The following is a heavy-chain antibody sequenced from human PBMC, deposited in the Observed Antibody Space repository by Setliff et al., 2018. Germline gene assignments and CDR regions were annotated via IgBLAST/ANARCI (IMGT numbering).Heavy chain of an antibody. CDR1: GDTFSSFA. V-gene: IGHV1-69*13. D-gene: IGHD2-15*01. Sequence: WASVKVSCKASGDTFSSFAISWVRQAPGQGLEWMGRIIPIFGTANYAQKFQGRVTITADESTSTAYMELSSLRSEDTAVYYCAREPRYCSGGSCYSDAFDIWGQGTMVTVSS. CDR2: IIPIFGTA. J-gene: IGHJ3*02. CDR3: AREPRYCSGGSCYSDAFDI.